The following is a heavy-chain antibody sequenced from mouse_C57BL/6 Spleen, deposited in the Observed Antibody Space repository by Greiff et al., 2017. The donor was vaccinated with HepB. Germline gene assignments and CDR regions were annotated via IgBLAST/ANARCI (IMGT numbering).Heavy chain of an antibody. D-gene: IGHD2-1*01. CDR1: GFSLSTFGMG. Sequence: QVQLKQSGPGILQPSQTLSLTCSFSGFSLSTFGMGVGWLRQPSGKGLEWLAHIWWDDDKYYNPALKSRLTISKDTSKNQVFLKIANVDTADTATYYCARMKDYGNVRPFDYWGQGTTLTVSS. J-gene: IGHJ2*01. CDR2: IWWDDDK. V-gene: IGHV8-8*01. CDR3: ARMKDYGNVRPFDY.